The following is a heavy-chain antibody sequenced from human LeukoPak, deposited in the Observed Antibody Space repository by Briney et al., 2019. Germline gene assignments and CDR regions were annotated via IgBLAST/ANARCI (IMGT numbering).Heavy chain of an antibody. CDR3: ARSYDSSGYYYDP. Sequence: SEPLSLTCTVSVGSLSSYYWRWIRQPAGKGLEWIGRIYTSGSTNYNPSLKSRVTISVDKSKNQFSLKLSSVTAADTAVYYCARSYDSSGYYYDPWGQGTLVTVSS. CDR1: VGSLSSYY. CDR2: IYTSGST. V-gene: IGHV4-4*07. D-gene: IGHD3-22*01. J-gene: IGHJ5*02.